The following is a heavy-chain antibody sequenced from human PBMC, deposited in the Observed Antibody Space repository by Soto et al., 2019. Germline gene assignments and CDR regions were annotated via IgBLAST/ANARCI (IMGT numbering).Heavy chain of an antibody. CDR1: GFTFSSYG. D-gene: IGHD3-10*01. Sequence: QVQLVESGGGVVQPGRSLTLSCAASGFTFSSYGMHWVRQAPGKGLEWVAVIWFDGSKKYYTDSVKGRFTISRDNSKNTLYLQMNSLRAEDTALYYCVAQGTYGSGSYPDVWGQGTMVIVSS. CDR2: IWFDGSKK. V-gene: IGHV3-33*01. J-gene: IGHJ6*02. CDR3: VAQGTYGSGSYPDV.